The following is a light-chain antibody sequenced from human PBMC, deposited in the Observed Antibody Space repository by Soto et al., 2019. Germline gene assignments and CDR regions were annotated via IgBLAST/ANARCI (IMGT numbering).Light chain of an antibody. CDR3: AAWDDSLSGLV. CDR2: RNN. Sequence: QSVLTQPPSASGTPGQRVTISCSGGSSNIGSNYVSWYQQLPGTAPKVLIYRNNQRPSGVPDRSSGSKSGPSGSLAISGLRSEDEADYYCAAWDDSLSGLVFGGGTQLTVL. V-gene: IGLV1-47*01. CDR1: SSNIGSNY. J-gene: IGLJ7*01.